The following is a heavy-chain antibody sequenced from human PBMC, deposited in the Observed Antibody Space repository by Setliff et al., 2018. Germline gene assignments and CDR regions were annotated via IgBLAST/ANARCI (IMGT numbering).Heavy chain of an antibody. D-gene: IGHD5-18*01. J-gene: IGHJ4*02. V-gene: IGHV1-8*02. CDR3: ARRVGSVGIQLPDY. CDR1: GYTFTSYD. CDR2: MNPNSGNT. Sequence: GASVKVSCKASGYTFTSYDINWVRQATGQGLEWMGWMNPNSGNTGYAQKFQGRVTMTRNTSISTAYMELSSLRSEDTAVYYCARRVGSVGIQLPDYWGQGRLVTVSS.